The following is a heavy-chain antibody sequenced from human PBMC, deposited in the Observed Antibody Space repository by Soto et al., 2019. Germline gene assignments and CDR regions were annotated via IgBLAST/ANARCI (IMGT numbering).Heavy chain of an antibody. D-gene: IGHD1-26*01. CDR2: TRNKANSYTT. J-gene: IGHJ6*03. Sequence: EVQLVESGGGLVQPGGSLRLSCAASGFTFSDHYMDWVRQAPGKGLEWVGRTRNKANSYTTEYAASVKGRFTISRDDSKNSLYLQMNSLKTEDTAVYYCAREGWGDYYYYTDVWGKGTTVTVSS. CDR3: AREGWGDYYYYTDV. V-gene: IGHV3-72*01. CDR1: GFTFSDHY.